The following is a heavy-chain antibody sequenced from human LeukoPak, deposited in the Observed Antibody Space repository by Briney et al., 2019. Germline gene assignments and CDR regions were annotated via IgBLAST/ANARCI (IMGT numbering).Heavy chain of an antibody. CDR1: GFTFSSYA. Sequence: GGSLRLSCAASGFTFSSYAMSWVRQAPGKGLEWVSAISGSGGSTYYADSVKGRFTISRDNSKNTLYLQMDSLRAEDTAVYYCATSSSFWSGYYPPYYFDYWGQGTLVTVSS. D-gene: IGHD3-3*01. J-gene: IGHJ4*02. CDR2: ISGSGGST. CDR3: ATSSSFWSGYYPPYYFDY. V-gene: IGHV3-23*01.